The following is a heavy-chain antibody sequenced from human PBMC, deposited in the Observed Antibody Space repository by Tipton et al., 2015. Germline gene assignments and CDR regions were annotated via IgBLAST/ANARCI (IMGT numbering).Heavy chain of an antibody. Sequence: TLSLTCTVSDGSISDDYWNWIRQPPGKGLEWIGYIYNSGSTNYNPSLKSRVTISVDTSKTQFSLKMSSVTASDTAVYYCARDLEHGMDVWGQGTTVTVSS. D-gene: IGHD5-24*01. CDR2: IYNSGST. J-gene: IGHJ6*02. CDR1: DGSISDDY. CDR3: ARDLEHGMDV. V-gene: IGHV4-59*01.